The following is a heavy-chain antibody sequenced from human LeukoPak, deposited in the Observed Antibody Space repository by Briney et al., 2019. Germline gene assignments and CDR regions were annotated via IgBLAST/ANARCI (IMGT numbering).Heavy chain of an antibody. CDR1: GGSISSGGYY. V-gene: IGHV4-31*03. Sequence: SETLSLTCTVSGGSISSGGYYWSWIRQHPGKGLEWIGYIYYSGSTYYNPSLKSRVTISVDTSKNQFSLKLSSVTAADTAVYHCARGRGGTSDYYPFYFDYWGQGTLVTVSS. J-gene: IGHJ4*02. D-gene: IGHD3-3*01. CDR2: IYYSGST. CDR3: ARGRGGTSDYYPFYFDY.